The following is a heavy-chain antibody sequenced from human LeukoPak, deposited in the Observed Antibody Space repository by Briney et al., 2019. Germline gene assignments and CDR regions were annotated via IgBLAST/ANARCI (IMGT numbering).Heavy chain of an antibody. V-gene: IGHV1-46*01. CDR2: INPSGGST. CDR3: ARNHDYGDLRGAFDI. J-gene: IGHJ3*02. Sequence: APVKVSCKASGYTFTSYYMHWVRQAPGQGLEWMGIINPSGGSTSYAQKFQGRVTMTRDTSTSTVYMELSSLRSEDTAVYYCARNHDYGDLRGAFDIWGQGTMVTVSS. D-gene: IGHD4-17*01. CDR1: GYTFTSYY.